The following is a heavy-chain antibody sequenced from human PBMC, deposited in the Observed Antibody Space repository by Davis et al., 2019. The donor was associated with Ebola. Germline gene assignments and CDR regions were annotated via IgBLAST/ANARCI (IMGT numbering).Heavy chain of an antibody. CDR1: GYTFTGYY. Sequence: ASVKVSCKASGYTFTGYYMHWVRQAPGQGLEWMGWINSNSGGTNYAQKFQGRVTMTRDTPISTAYMALSRLRSDDTAVYYCPRDLTIFGVAPGRYYYYGMDVWGQGTTVTVSS. CDR2: INSNSGGT. CDR3: PRDLTIFGVAPGRYYYYGMDV. V-gene: IGHV1-2*02. J-gene: IGHJ6*02. D-gene: IGHD3-3*01.